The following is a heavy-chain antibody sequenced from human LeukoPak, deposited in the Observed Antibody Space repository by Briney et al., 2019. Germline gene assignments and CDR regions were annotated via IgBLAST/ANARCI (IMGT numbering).Heavy chain of an antibody. D-gene: IGHD3-10*01. CDR3: ARGSGEIDY. V-gene: IGHV4-34*01. Sequence: SETLSLTCAVYGGSFSGYCWSWIRQPPGKGLEWIGEINHSGSTNYNPSLKSRVTISVDTSKNQFSLKLSSVTAADTAVYYCARGSGEIDYWGQGTLVTVSS. CDR1: GGSFSGYC. J-gene: IGHJ4*02. CDR2: INHSGST.